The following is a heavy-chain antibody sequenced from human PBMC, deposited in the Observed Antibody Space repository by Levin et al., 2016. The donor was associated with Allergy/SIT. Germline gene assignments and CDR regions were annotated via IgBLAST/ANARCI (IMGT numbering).Heavy chain of an antibody. J-gene: IGHJ5*02. D-gene: IGHD2-21*02. CDR3: AGRGGCGGDCYSDWFDP. V-gene: IGHV1-3*01. CDR1: GYTFTSYA. Sequence: ASVKVSCKASGYTFTSYAMHWVRQAPGQRLEWMGWINAGNGNTKYSQKFQGRVTITRDTSASTAYMELSSLRSEDTAVYYCAGRGGCGGDCYSDWFDPWGQGTLVTVSS. CDR2: INAGNGNT.